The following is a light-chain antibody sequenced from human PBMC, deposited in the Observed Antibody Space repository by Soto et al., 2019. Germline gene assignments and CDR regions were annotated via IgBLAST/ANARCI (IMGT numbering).Light chain of an antibody. J-gene: IGKJ1*01. CDR1: QTISSW. CDR3: QDYNSYAEA. Sequence: DIQMTQSPSTLSGSVGDRVTITCRASQTISSWLAWYQQKPGKAPRLLVYKASTLKSGVPSRFSGSGSGTEFTLTISSLQPDDFATYYSQDYNSYAEAFGQGAKVDI. V-gene: IGKV1-5*03. CDR2: KAS.